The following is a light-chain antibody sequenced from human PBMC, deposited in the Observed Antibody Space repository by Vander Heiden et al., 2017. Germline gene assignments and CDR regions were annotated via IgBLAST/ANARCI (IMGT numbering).Light chain of an antibody. Sequence: DIVMTQSPDSLAVSLGERATIDCKSSQSILLNSNKKNYLAWYQQKAGQPPKLLIYWASTRESGVPDRFSGSGSGAHFTLTISSLQAEDVAVYYCQQYHTHPWTFGQGTKVEIK. CDR3: QQYHTHPWT. CDR2: WAS. V-gene: IGKV4-1*01. J-gene: IGKJ1*01. CDR1: QSILLNSNKKNY.